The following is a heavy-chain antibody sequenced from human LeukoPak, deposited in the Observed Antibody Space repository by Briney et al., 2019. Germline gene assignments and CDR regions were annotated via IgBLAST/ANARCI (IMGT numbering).Heavy chain of an antibody. CDR3: ARERVAGDSSGYYPPSGFDY. CDR2: ISSSGSTI. CDR1: GFTFSSYE. V-gene: IGHV3-48*03. Sequence: GGSLRLSCAASGFTFSSYEMNWVRQAPGKGLEWVSYISSSGSTIYYAESVKGRFTISRDNAKNSLYLQMNSLRAEDTAVYYCARERVAGDSSGYYPPSGFDYWGQGTLVTVSS. J-gene: IGHJ4*02. D-gene: IGHD3-22*01.